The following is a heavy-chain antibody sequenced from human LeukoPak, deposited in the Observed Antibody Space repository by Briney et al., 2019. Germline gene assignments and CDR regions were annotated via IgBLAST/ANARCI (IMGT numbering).Heavy chain of an antibody. V-gene: IGHV3-7*01. D-gene: IGHD4-17*01. J-gene: IGHJ4*02. Sequence: PGGSLRLSCAASGFTFSSYWMSWVRQAPGKGLEWVANIKQDGSEKYYVDSVKGRFTISRDNAKNSLYLQMNSLRAEDTAVYYRARDLFSVTPDYWGQGTLVTVSS. CDR1: GFTFSSYW. CDR3: ARDLFSVTPDY. CDR2: IKQDGSEK.